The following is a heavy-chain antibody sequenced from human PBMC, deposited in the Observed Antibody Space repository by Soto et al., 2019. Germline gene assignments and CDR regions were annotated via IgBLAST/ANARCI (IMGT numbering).Heavy chain of an antibody. CDR1: GFTVSDNY. D-gene: IGHD2-15*01. CDR3: ARGYPTGGNGLDV. J-gene: IGHJ6*02. CDR2: IYSGGST. Sequence: EVQLAETGGGLIQPGGSLRLSCAASGFTVSDNYMNWVRQAPGKGLEWVSVIYSGGSTYYTDSVKGRFTISRDNSKNTLYLQMNSLRAEDTAVYYCARGYPTGGNGLDVWGQGTTVTVSS. V-gene: IGHV3-53*02.